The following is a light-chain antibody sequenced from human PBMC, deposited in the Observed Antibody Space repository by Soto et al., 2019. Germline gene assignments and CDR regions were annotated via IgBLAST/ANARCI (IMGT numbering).Light chain of an antibody. V-gene: IGKV3-15*01. CDR3: QQYNNRPPDT. Sequence: EKVMTQSPGSLSVSPGERAALSCRASQSVGSNLAWYQRKPGQAPRLLIYGASTRATGIPSRFSGSGSGTEFTLTISSLQSEDFAVYYCQQYNNRPPDTFGQGTKLEIK. CDR2: GAS. J-gene: IGKJ2*01. CDR1: QSVGSN.